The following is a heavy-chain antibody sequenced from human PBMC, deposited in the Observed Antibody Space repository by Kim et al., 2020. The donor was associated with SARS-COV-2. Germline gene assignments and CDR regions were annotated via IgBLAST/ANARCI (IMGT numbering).Heavy chain of an antibody. V-gene: IGHV1-46*01. CDR3: ARDLGGGWALDY. J-gene: IGHJ4*02. CDR2: ISPRGHDT. Sequence: ASVKVSCRASGYTFTNYHIHWVRQAPGQGLEYMGIISPRGHDTRYSQKFQGRVVVTSDTSTTTVFMELDSLTSDDTALYYCARDLGGGWALDYWGQGTLVIVSS. CDR1: GYTFTNYH. D-gene: IGHD6-19*01.